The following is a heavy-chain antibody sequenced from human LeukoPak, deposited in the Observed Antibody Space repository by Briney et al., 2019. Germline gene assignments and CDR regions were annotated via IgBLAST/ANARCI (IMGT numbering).Heavy chain of an antibody. CDR1: GYTFTDYY. J-gene: IGHJ3*02. V-gene: IGHV1-69*02. CDR3: ASSRWRPSDAFDI. Sequence: SVKVSCKASGYTFTDYYIHWVRQAPGQGLEWMGRIIPILGIANYAQKFQGRVTITADKSTSTAYMELSSLRSEDTAVYYCASSRWRPSDAFDIWGQGTMVTVSS. D-gene: IGHD5-24*01. CDR2: IIPILGIA.